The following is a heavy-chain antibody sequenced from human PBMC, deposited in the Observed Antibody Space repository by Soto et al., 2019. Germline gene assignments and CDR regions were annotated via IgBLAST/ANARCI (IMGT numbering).Heavy chain of an antibody. J-gene: IGHJ4*02. CDR3: ARGGYCISTSCYVFDY. CDR2: IIPVFGTA. Sequence: QVQLVQSGAEVKKPRSSVKVSCKASGGTFSSYGISWVRQAPGHGLEWMGEIIPVFGTANYAQKFQGRVTITAHAPTSXSYMELSSLRSEDTAVYYCARGGYCISTSCYVFDYWGQGTLVTVSS. CDR1: GGTFSSYG. V-gene: IGHV1-69*12. D-gene: IGHD2-2*03.